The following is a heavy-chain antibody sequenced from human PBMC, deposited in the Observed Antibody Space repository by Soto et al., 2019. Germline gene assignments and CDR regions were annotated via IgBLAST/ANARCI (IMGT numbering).Heavy chain of an antibody. Sequence: PSETLSLTCTVSGGSISSTSYYWGWIRQPPGKGLEWIGYIYYSRSTNYNPSLKSRVTISVDTSKNQFSLKLSSVTAADTAVYYCARRYGYSFDYWGQGTLVTVSS. CDR2: IYYSRST. V-gene: IGHV4-61*05. CDR1: GGSISSTSYY. D-gene: IGHD1-1*01. CDR3: ARRYGYSFDY. J-gene: IGHJ4*02.